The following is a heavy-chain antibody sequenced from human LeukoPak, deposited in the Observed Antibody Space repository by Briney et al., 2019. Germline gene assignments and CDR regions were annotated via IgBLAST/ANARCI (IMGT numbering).Heavy chain of an antibody. Sequence: PGGSLRLSCAASGFTFDDYGMSWVRQAPGKGLEWVSGINWNGGSTGYADSVKGRFTISRDNAKNSLYLQMNSLRAEDTVLYYCARYSGIAVAGTFDYWGQGTLVTVSS. D-gene: IGHD6-19*01. J-gene: IGHJ4*02. CDR2: INWNGGST. CDR1: GFTFDDYG. CDR3: ARYSGIAVAGTFDY. V-gene: IGHV3-20*04.